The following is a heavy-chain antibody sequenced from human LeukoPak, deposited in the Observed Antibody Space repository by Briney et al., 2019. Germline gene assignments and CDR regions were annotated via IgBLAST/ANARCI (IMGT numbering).Heavy chain of an antibody. CDR1: GYTFTGYY. Sequence: ASVKVSCKASGYTFTGYYMHWVRQAPGQGLEWMGWINPNSGGTNYAQKFQGRVTMTRDTSISTAYMELSRLRSDDTAVYYCARAHWGSIPRLDYWGQGTLVTVSS. CDR3: ARAHWGSIPRLDY. J-gene: IGHJ4*02. D-gene: IGHD7-27*01. CDR2: INPNSGGT. V-gene: IGHV1-2*02.